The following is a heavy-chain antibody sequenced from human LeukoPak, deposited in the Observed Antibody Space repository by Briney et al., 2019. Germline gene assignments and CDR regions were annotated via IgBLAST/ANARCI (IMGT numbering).Heavy chain of an antibody. Sequence: GESLKISCKGSGYSFTSYWIGWVRQMPGKGLEWMGIIYAGDSDTRYSPSFQGQVTISVDKSISTAYLQWSSLQASDTAMYYCARREDSSGYDYWGQGTLVTVSS. V-gene: IGHV5-51*01. D-gene: IGHD3-22*01. CDR3: ARREDSSGYDY. CDR1: GYSFTSYW. CDR2: IYAGDSDT. J-gene: IGHJ4*02.